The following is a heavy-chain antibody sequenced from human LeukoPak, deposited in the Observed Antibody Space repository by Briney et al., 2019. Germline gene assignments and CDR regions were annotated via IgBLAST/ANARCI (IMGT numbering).Heavy chain of an antibody. J-gene: IGHJ4*02. CDR1: GFTFGAYS. Sequence: GGSLRPSCAASGFTFGAYSMHWVRQVPGKDLEWVSGISWNSGTIDYVDSVRGRFTNSRDNAKSSLYLQMNSLRADDTALYYCAKGNWGSPFDSWGQGTLVAVSS. D-gene: IGHD7-27*01. V-gene: IGHV3-9*01. CDR3: AKGNWGSPFDS. CDR2: ISWNSGTI.